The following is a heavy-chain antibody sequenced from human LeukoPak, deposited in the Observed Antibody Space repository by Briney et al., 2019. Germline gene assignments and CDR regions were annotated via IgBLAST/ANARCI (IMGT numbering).Heavy chain of an antibody. V-gene: IGHV4-34*01. CDR2: ISHSGST. CDR3: ARLQQQLVRAYY. D-gene: IGHD6-13*01. CDR1: GGSFSGYY. Sequence: SETLSLTCAVYGGSFSGYYWSWIRQPPGKGLEWIGEISHSGSTNYNPSLKSRVTISVDTSKNQFSLKLSSVTAADTAVYYCARLQQQLVRAYYWGQGTLVTVSS. J-gene: IGHJ4*02.